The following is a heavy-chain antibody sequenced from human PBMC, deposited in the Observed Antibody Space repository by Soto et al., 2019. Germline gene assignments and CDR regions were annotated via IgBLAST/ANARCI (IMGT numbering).Heavy chain of an antibody. CDR1: GDTFSSHS. CDR2: IIPVFGSA. Sequence: QVSHLLASVKVSCKASGDTFSSHSITWVRQAPGQGLEWMGGIIPVFGSASYAQKFQGRVTMTRDTSTSTVYMELSSLRSEDTAVYYCARDSGYGMDVWGQGTTVTVSS. J-gene: IGHJ6*02. V-gene: IGHV1-69*05. D-gene: IGHD1-26*01. CDR3: ARDSGYGMDV.